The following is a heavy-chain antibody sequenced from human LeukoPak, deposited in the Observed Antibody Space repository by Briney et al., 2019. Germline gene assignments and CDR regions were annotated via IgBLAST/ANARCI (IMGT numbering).Heavy chain of an antibody. CDR3: ARARIDY. CDR1: GFTFSSYW. Sequence: GGSLRLSCVGSGFTFSSYWMTWVRQAPGKGLEWVSNIKDDGSEKYSVYSVKGRFTISRDNAKNLLYLQMSSLRAEDTAVYYCARARIDYWGQGTLVTVSS. D-gene: IGHD1-14*01. V-gene: IGHV3-7*04. J-gene: IGHJ4*02. CDR2: IKDDGSEK.